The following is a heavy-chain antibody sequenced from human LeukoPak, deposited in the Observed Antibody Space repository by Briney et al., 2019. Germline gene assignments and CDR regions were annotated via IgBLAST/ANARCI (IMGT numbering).Heavy chain of an antibody. V-gene: IGHV3-30*04. D-gene: IGHD3-22*01. J-gene: IGHJ4*02. CDR2: ISYDGSNK. CDR3: AKSGWYESSGPLYYFDY. Sequence: GGSLRLSCAASGFTFSSYAMHWVRQAPGKGLEWVAVISYDGSNKYYADPVKGRFSISRDNSKNTLFLQMNSLRAEDTAVYSCAKSGWYESSGPLYYFDYWGQGTLVTVSS. CDR1: GFTFSSYA.